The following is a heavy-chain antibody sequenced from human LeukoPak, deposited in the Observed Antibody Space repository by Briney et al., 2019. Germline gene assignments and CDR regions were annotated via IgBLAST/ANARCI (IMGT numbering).Heavy chain of an antibody. J-gene: IGHJ5*02. CDR1: GFTFSIYG. CDR2: MSGSGGST. D-gene: IGHD3-10*01. Sequence: GGSLRLSCAASGFTFSIYGMSWVRQAPGRGLEWVSAMSGSGGSTYYADSVKGRFTISRDNAKNTLYLQMNSLRAEDTAIYYCARAVTYFYGSVTYDWFDPRGQGTLVTVSS. V-gene: IGHV3-23*01. CDR3: ARAVTYFYGSVTYDWFDP.